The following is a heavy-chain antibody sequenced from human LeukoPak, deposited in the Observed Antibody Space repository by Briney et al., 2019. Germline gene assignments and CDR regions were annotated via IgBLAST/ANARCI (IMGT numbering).Heavy chain of an antibody. CDR3: ARDLIRGWTLHNFDY. V-gene: IGHV3-7*01. Sequence: PGGSLRLSCAASGFTFSSYWMSWVRQAPGKGLEWVANIKQDGSEKYYVDSVKGRFTISRDNAKNSLYLQMNSLRAEDTAVYYCARDLIRGWTLHNFDYWGQGTLVTVSS. CDR2: IKQDGSEK. D-gene: IGHD6-19*01. CDR1: GFTFSSYW. J-gene: IGHJ4*02.